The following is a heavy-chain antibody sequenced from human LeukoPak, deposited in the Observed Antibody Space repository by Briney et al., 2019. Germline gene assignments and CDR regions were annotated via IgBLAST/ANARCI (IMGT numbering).Heavy chain of an antibody. CDR2: FDPEDGET. V-gene: IGHV1-24*01. J-gene: IGHJ4*02. Sequence: ASVKVSCTVSGYTLTELSMHWVRQAPGKGLEWMGGFDPEDGETIYAQKFQGRVTMTEDTSTDTAYMELSSLRSEDTAVYYCATGGGDILTGYYNGFDYWGQETLVTVSS. CDR1: GYTLTELS. D-gene: IGHD3-9*01. CDR3: ATGGGDILTGYYNGFDY.